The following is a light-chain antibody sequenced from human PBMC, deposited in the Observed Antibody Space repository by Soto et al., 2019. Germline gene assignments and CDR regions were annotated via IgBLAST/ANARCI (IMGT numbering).Light chain of an antibody. V-gene: IGKV3-20*01. Sequence: EIVLTQSPATLSLSPGDRATLSCRASQSVTTYINWFQQKPGQAPRLLIYGASRRATGIPDRFTGSGSGTDFTLTISRLEPEDFAVYYCQQYVSSPWAFGQGTKLDIK. J-gene: IGKJ1*01. CDR2: GAS. CDR3: QQYVSSPWA. CDR1: QSVTTY.